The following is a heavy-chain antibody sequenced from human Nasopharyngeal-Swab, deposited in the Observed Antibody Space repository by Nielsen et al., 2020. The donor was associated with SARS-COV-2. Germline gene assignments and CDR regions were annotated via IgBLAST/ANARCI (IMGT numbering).Heavy chain of an antibody. CDR2: IKQDGSEK. V-gene: IGHV3-7*05. Sequence: VRQAPEKGLEWVANIKQDGSEKYYVDSVKGRFTISRDNAKNSLYLQMNSLRAEDTAVYYCARVAIAARDIDYWGQGTLVTVSS. CDR3: ARVAIAARDIDY. J-gene: IGHJ4*02. D-gene: IGHD6-6*01.